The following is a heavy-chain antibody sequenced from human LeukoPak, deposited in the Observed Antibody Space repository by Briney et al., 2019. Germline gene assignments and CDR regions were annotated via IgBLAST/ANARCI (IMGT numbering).Heavy chain of an antibody. J-gene: IGHJ6*02. CDR3: ARDQFGSWFPGDYYYYGMDV. Sequence: PGGSLRLSCAASGFTFSSYWMHWVRQAPGKGLVWVSRINSDGSSTSYADSVKGRFTISRDNAKNTLYLQMNSLRAEDTAVYYCARDQFGSWFPGDYYYYGMDVWGQGTTVTVSS. V-gene: IGHV3-74*01. D-gene: IGHD3-10*01. CDR2: INSDGSST. CDR1: GFTFSSYW.